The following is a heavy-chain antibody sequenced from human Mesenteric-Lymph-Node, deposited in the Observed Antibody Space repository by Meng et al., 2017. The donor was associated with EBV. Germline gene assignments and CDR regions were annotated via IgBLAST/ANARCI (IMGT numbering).Heavy chain of an antibody. D-gene: IGHD1-1*01. J-gene: IGHJ4*02. CDR2: IVPNVGTG. CDR3: AMSRAGHWNLLDN. CDR1: GGTFSNSA. Sequence: QVQLVHSGAGVKKPGSWVKVSCKSSGGTFSNSAFSWVRQAPGQGLELVGAIVPNVGTGRYSQKFQGRVTITADRSTNTVYIEVSSLTSEDTAVYYCAMSRAGHWNLLDNWGQGTLVTVSS. V-gene: IGHV1-69*06.